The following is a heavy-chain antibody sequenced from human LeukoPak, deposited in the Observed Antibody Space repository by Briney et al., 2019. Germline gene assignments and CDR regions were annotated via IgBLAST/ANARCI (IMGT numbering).Heavy chain of an antibody. V-gene: IGHV3-30*02. CDR3: AKEQEGRRAAFDY. CDR2: IRFDGNEK. J-gene: IGHJ4*02. Sequence: GGSLRLSCAASGFTFSSYGMHWVRQAPGEGLEWVAFIRFDGNEKYYADSVKGRFIISRDNSKNTLYLQMSSLRAEDTAVYYCAKEQEGRRAAFDYWGQGTLVTVSS. CDR1: GFTFSSYG. D-gene: IGHD2-15*01.